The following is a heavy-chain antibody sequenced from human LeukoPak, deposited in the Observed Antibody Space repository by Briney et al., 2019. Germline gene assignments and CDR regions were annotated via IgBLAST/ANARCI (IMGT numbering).Heavy chain of an antibody. CDR2: MNPSGDGT. J-gene: IGHJ5*02. CDR3: ARDRGMGDIVVVPAAYNWFDP. V-gene: IGHV1-46*01. D-gene: IGHD2-2*01. Sequence: ASVKVSCKASGYSLTSYFMHWVRQAPGQGLEWMGVMNPSGDGTTFTQKFQGRVTITADESTSTAYMELSSLRSEDTAVYYCARDRGMGDIVVVPAAYNWFDPWGQGTLVTVSS. CDR1: GYSLTSYF.